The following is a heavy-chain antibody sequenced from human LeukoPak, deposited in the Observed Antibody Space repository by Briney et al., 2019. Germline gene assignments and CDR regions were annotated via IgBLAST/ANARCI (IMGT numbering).Heavy chain of an antibody. CDR1: GGTFSSYA. J-gene: IGHJ3*02. V-gene: IGHV1-69*05. CDR3: ASNSLVLMVYAVSTWGAFDI. Sequence: SVKVSCKASGGTFSSYAISWVRQAPGQGLEWMGGIIPIFGTANYAQKFQGRVTITTDESTSTAYMELSSLRSEDTAVYYCASNSLVLMVYAVSTWGAFDIWGQGTMVTVSS. CDR2: IIPIFGTA. D-gene: IGHD2-8*01.